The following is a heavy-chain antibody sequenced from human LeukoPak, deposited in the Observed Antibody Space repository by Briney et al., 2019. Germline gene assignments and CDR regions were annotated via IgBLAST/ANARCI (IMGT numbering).Heavy chain of an antibody. J-gene: IGHJ4*02. D-gene: IGHD3-3*01. V-gene: IGHV4-34*01. CDR2: INHSGST. Sequence: SETLSLTCAVYGGSFSGYYWSWIRQPPGKGLEWIGEINHSGSTNYNPSLKSRVTISVDTSKNQSSLKLSSVTAADTAVYYCARGYYDFWSGYYPFDYWGQGTLVTVSS. CDR3: ARGYYDFWSGYYPFDY. CDR1: GGSFSGYY.